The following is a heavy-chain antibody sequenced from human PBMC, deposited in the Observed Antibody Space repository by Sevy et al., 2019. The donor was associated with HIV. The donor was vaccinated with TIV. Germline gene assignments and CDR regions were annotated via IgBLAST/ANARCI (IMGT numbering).Heavy chain of an antibody. CDR2: IKSKTDDGTT. Sequence: GGSLRLSCAASGFTFSNAWMSWVRQAPGKGLEWVGRIKSKTDDGTTDYAAPVKGRFTISRDDSKNTLYLQMNSLKTEDTAVYCCTTAGHYDSRGYYYDWYFDLWGRGTLVTVSS. CDR3: TTAGHYDSRGYYYDWYFDL. J-gene: IGHJ2*01. CDR1: GFTFSNAW. D-gene: IGHD3-22*01. V-gene: IGHV3-15*01.